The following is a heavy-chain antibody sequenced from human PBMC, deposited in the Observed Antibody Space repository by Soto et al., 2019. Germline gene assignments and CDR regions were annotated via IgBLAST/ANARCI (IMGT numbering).Heavy chain of an antibody. CDR2: ISSSSSYI. CDR1: GFTFSSYS. V-gene: IGHV3-21*01. CDR3: ASDEGPGEYYFDY. Sequence: EVQLVESGGGLVKPGGSLRLSCAASGFTFSSYSMNWVRQAPGKGLEWVSSISSSSSYIYYADSVKGRFTISRDNAKNSLYLQMNSLRAEDTAVYYRASDEGPGEYYFDYCGHGTLVTVSS. J-gene: IGHJ4*01.